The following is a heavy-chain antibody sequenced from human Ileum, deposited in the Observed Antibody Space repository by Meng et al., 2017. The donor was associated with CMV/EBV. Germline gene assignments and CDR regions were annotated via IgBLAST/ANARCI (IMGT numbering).Heavy chain of an antibody. CDR1: GGSFTDYY. CDR2: NTHSGRA. Sequence: LQPWGAGLLKLSETLSLTCAVLGGSFTDYYWTWFRQSPGKGLEWIGENTHSGRAYYSSSLTGRATISVDMSKYQFSLKLPSVTAADTAIYYCARGLASGWPDYWGQGTLVTVSS. J-gene: IGHJ4*02. D-gene: IGHD3-10*01. V-gene: IGHV4-34*01. CDR3: ARGLASGWPDY.